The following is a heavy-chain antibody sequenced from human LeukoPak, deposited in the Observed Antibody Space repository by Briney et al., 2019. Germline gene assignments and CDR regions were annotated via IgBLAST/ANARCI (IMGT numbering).Heavy chain of an antibody. Sequence: ASVKVSCKASGYTFTSYDINWVRQATGQGLEWMGWMNPNSGNTGYAQKFQGRVTMTRNTSISTAYMELSSLRSEDTAVYYCARVLRKSITMIVVGGYDYWGQGTLVTVSS. CDR1: GYTFTSYD. CDR3: ARVLRKSITMIVVGGYDY. J-gene: IGHJ4*02. D-gene: IGHD3-22*01. V-gene: IGHV1-8*01. CDR2: MNPNSGNT.